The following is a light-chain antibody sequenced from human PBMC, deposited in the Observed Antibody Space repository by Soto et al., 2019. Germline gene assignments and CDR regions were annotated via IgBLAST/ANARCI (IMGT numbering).Light chain of an antibody. Sequence: QSALTQSRSVSGSPGQSVTISCTGTSSDVGSYNYVSWYQQHPGKAPRLMIYDVSKRPSGVPDRFSGSKFGNTASLTISGLQAEDEADYYCCSYTATYTWVFGTGTKLTVL. V-gene: IGLV2-11*01. CDR2: DVS. CDR1: SSDVGSYNY. CDR3: CSYTATYTWV. J-gene: IGLJ1*01.